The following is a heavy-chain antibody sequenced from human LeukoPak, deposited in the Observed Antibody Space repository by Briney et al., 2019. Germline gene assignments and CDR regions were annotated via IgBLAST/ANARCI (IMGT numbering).Heavy chain of an antibody. CDR2: ISYDGSNK. Sequence: GGPLRLSCAASGFTFSSYAMHWVRQAPGKGLEWVAVISYDGSNKYYADSVKGRFTISRDNSKNTLYLQMNSLRAEDTAVYYCARDKAPSTIFGVVIKSHYYGMDVWGQGTTVTVSS. D-gene: IGHD3-3*01. J-gene: IGHJ6*02. CDR1: GFTFSSYA. V-gene: IGHV3-30-3*01. CDR3: ARDKAPSTIFGVVIKSHYYGMDV.